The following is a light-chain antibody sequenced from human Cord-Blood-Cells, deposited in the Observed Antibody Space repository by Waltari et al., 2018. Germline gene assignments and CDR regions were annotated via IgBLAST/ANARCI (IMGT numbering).Light chain of an antibody. V-gene: IGLV2-23*01. CDR2: EGS. J-gene: IGLJ3*02. CDR3: CSYAGSSTLV. CDR1: SSDVGSYNL. Sequence: QPALTQPASVSGSPGQSITISCTGTSSDVGSYNLVPWYQQHQGKAPKLMIYEGSKRPSGVSNRFSGSKSGNTASLTISGLQAEDEADYYCCSYAGSSTLVFGGGTKLTVL.